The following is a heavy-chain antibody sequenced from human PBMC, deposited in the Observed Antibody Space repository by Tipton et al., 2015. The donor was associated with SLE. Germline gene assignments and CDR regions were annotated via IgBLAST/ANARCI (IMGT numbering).Heavy chain of an antibody. V-gene: IGHV4-59*01. D-gene: IGHD6-19*01. CDR2: IYYSGST. CDR1: GGSISSYY. CDR3: ARGVLGYSSGWFAFDI. Sequence: TLSLTCTVSGGSISSYYWNWIRQPPGKGLEWIGYIYYSGSTNYNPSLKSRLTLSVDTSKSQFSLKLTSVTAADTAVYYCARGVLGYSSGWFAFDIWGQGTMVTVSS. J-gene: IGHJ3*02.